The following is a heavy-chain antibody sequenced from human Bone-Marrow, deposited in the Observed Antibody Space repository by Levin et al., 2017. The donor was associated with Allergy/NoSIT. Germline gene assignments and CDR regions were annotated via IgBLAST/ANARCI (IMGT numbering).Heavy chain of an antibody. CDR3: ARMKEPIWFGEYNWFDP. V-gene: IGHV1-8*01. D-gene: IGHD3-10*01. Sequence: ASVKVSCQASGYTFSTYDINWVRQAPGQGLEWMGWMNPSSGNTGFAQKFQGRVTMTRDTSRSTAYLELSSLTSEDTAVYFCARMKEPIWFGEYNWFDPWGQGTLVTVSS. CDR1: GYTFSTYD. J-gene: IGHJ5*02. CDR2: MNPSSGNT.